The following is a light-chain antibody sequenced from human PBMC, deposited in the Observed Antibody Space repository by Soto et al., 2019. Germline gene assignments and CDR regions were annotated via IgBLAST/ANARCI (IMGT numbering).Light chain of an antibody. CDR1: QSVSSN. CDR3: HQYNNWPFT. V-gene: IGKV3-15*01. J-gene: IGKJ4*01. CDR2: GAS. Sequence: EIVMTQSPTTLSVSPGDRATLSCRASQSVSSNFAWYQQKFGQAPRLLIYGASTRATDIPDRFSGSGSGTEFTLTISSLQSEDFAVYYCHQYNNWPFTFGGGTKVEIK.